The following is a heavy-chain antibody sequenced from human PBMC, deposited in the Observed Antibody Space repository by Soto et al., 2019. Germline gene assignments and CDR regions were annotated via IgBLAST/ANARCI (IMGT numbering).Heavy chain of an antibody. CDR2: IYYRGNT. D-gene: IGHD3-9*01. CDR1: SGSISSYY. V-gene: IGHV4-59*08. J-gene: IGHJ4*02. Sequence: ETLSLTCTVSSGSISSYYWNWIRQPPGKGLEWIGYIYYRGNTNYNPSLKSRVTISVDTSKNQFSLKLSSVTAADTAVYYCARQPGYYDILSGYSTYYFDYWGQGTPVTVSS. CDR3: ARQPGYYDILSGYSTYYFDY.